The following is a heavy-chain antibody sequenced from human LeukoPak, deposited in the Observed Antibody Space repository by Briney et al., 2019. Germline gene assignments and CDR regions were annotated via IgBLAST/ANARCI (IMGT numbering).Heavy chain of an antibody. Sequence: SETLSLTCTVSGVSITTYYWSWIRQPPGKGLEWIGYIYYSGSTNYNPSLKSRVTISVDTSKNQFSLKLSSVTAADTAVYYCARAGNSSGWYFDYWGQGTLVTVSS. V-gene: IGHV4-59*01. CDR3: ARAGNSSGWYFDY. CDR1: GVSITTYY. CDR2: IYYSGST. J-gene: IGHJ4*02. D-gene: IGHD6-19*01.